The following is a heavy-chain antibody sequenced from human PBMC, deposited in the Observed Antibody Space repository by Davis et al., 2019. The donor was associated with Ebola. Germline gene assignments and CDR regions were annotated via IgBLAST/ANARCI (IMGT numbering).Heavy chain of an antibody. Sequence: GESLKISCAASGFTFSSYWMHWVRQAPGKGLVWVSRINTDGSSTDYADSVKGRFTISRDNAKNTLYLQMNSLRAEDTALYYCARDRYEWDSIVVVAPVDIWGQGTMVTVSS. D-gene: IGHD2-15*01. J-gene: IGHJ3*02. CDR1: GFTFSSYW. V-gene: IGHV3-74*01. CDR2: INTDGSST. CDR3: ARDRYEWDSIVVVAPVDI.